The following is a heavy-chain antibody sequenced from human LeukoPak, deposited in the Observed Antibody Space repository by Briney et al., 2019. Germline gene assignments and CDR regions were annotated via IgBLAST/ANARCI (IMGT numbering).Heavy chain of an antibody. CDR1: GFTFSSYA. J-gene: IGHJ4*02. Sequence: GGSLRLSCAASGFTFSSYAMSWVRQAPGKGLEWVSAISGSGGSTYYADSVKGRFTISRDNSKNTLYMQMNSLRGEDTAVYYCAKDRSSTGWSGYWGQGTLVTVSS. CDR3: AKDRSSTGWSGY. CDR2: ISGSGGST. D-gene: IGHD2-2*01. V-gene: IGHV3-23*01.